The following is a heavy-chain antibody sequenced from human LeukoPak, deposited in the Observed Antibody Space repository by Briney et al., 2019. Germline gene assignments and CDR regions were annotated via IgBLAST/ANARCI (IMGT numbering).Heavy chain of an antibody. J-gene: IGHJ4*02. Sequence: SETLSLTCTVSGGSISNYYWSWIRQPPGKGLEWIAYINYSGNTNYNPSLKSRVTISVDTSKNQFSLKLTSVTAADTATYYCSRESGAFCPFGYWGQGTLVIVSS. CDR3: SRESGAFCPFGY. CDR1: GGSISNYY. D-gene: IGHD1-26*01. V-gene: IGHV4-59*12. CDR2: INYSGNT.